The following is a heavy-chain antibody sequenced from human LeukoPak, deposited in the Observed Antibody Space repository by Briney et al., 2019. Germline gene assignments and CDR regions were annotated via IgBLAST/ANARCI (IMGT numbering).Heavy chain of an antibody. CDR3: ATPRGGTDWYFDL. CDR2: INPSGGST. Sequence: ASVKVSCKASGYTFTSYYMHWVRQAPGQGLEWMGIINPSGGSTSYAQKFQGRVTMTRDTSTSTVYMELSSLRSEDTAVYYCATPRGGTDWYFDLWGRGTLVTVSS. J-gene: IGHJ2*01. D-gene: IGHD1-1*01. V-gene: IGHV1-46*01. CDR1: GYTFTSYY.